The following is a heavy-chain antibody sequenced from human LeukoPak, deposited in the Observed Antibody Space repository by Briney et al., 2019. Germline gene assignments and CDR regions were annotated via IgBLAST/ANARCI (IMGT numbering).Heavy chain of an antibody. CDR2: ISGSGGTT. J-gene: IGHJ4*02. CDR1: GLTFSNYA. V-gene: IGHV3-23*01. Sequence: PGGSLRLSCAASGLTFSNYAMSWVRQAPGKGLEWVSTISGSGGTTYYVDSVKGRFTISRDNSKNTLYLQMNSLRVEDTAVYYCAKDSLIAAPGTVDDWGQGTLVTVSS. CDR3: AKDSLIAAPGTVDD. D-gene: IGHD6-13*01.